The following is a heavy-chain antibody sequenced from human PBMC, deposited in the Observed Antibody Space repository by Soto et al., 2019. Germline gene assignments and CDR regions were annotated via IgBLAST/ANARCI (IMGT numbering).Heavy chain of an antibody. Sequence: AVKVSCNASGGTFSDYTMSWVRQAPGRGLEWMGGIIPMIGATNNAQKLKGRLTITADKSTGTVYMELNSLRSDDTAVYYCARYWSAGTLYGAFDIWGQGTEVTVSS. CDR3: ARYWSAGTLYGAFDI. CDR2: IIPMIGAT. J-gene: IGHJ3*02. D-gene: IGHD2-15*01. CDR1: GGTFSDYT. V-gene: IGHV1-69*06.